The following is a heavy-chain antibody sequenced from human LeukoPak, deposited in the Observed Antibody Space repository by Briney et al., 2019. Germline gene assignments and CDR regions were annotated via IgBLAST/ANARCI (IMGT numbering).Heavy chain of an antibody. Sequence: PSETLSLTCAVYGGSFSGYYWSWIRQPPGTGLEWIGEINHSGSTNYNPSLKSRVTISVDTSKNQFSLKLSSVTAADTAVYYCARYGYDSSGYYYGYFDYWGQGTLVTVSS. CDR1: GGSFSGYY. CDR3: ARYGYDSSGYYYGYFDY. J-gene: IGHJ4*02. D-gene: IGHD3-22*01. V-gene: IGHV4-34*01. CDR2: INHSGST.